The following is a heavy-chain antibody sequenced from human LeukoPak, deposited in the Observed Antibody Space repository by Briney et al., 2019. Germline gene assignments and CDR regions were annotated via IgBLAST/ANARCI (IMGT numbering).Heavy chain of an antibody. V-gene: IGHV3-48*03. CDR3: ARDPYCSGGNCYYDGY. CDR1: GFTFRNYE. D-gene: IGHD2-15*01. CDR2: ISSGGSTI. J-gene: IGHJ4*02. Sequence: GGSLRLSCAASGFTFRNYEMNWVRQAPGKGLEWVSYISSGGSTIYYTGSVKGRFTISRDNAKSSLYLQMNSLRAEDTAVYYCARDPYCSGGNCYYDGYWGQGTLVTVSS.